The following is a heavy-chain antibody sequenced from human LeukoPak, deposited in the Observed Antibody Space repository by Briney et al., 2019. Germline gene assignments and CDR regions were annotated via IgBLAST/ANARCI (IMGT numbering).Heavy chain of an antibody. D-gene: IGHD6-13*01. CDR2: ISYDGSNK. Sequence: PGRSLRLSCAASGFTFSSCAMHWVRQAPGKGLEWVAVISYDGSNKYYADSVKGRFTISRDNSKNTLYLQMNSLRAEDTAVYYCARGGSSIAAAGWYWGQGTLVAVSS. CDR3: ARGGSSIAAAGWY. V-gene: IGHV3-30*04. J-gene: IGHJ4*02. CDR1: GFTFSSCA.